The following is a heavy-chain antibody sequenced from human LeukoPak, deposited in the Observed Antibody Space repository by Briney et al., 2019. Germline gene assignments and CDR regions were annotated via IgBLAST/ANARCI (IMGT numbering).Heavy chain of an antibody. J-gene: IGHJ4*02. V-gene: IGHV1-46*03. Sequence: GASVKVSCKAFGYGFTSYFIHWVRQAPGQGLEWMGIINPSVGGTTYARKFQGRVTMTRDTSTSTVYMELSSLRSDDAAVYYCARHGAGRYYPAEGRVHYWGQGTLVTVSS. D-gene: IGHD3-10*01. CDR1: GYGFTSYF. CDR2: INPSVGGT. CDR3: ARHGAGRYYPAEGRVHY.